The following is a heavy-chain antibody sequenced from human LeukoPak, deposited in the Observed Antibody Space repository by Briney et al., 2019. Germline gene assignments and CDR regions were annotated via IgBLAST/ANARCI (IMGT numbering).Heavy chain of an antibody. D-gene: IGHD4-11*01. J-gene: IGHJ1*01. CDR2: MNPNSGNT. V-gene: IGHV1-8*01. CDR3: ARGYDYLYAEYFQH. Sequence: ASVKVSCKASGYTFTSYDINWVRQATGQGLEWMGWMNPNSGNTGYAQKFQGRVTMTRNTSISTAYMELSSLSSEDTAVYYCARGYDYLYAEYFQHWGQGTLVTGSS. CDR1: GYTFTSYD.